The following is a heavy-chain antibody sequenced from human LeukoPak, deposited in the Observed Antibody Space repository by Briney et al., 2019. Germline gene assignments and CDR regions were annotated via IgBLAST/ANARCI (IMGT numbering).Heavy chain of an antibody. Sequence: PSETLSLTCTVSGGSISSSSYYWGWIRQPPGKGLEWIGSIYYSGSTYYNPSLKSRVTISVDTSKNQFSLKLSSVTAADPSVYYCARHQSGSYQAYFDYWGQGTLVTVSS. CDR1: GGSISSSSYY. CDR2: IYYSGST. V-gene: IGHV4-39*01. D-gene: IGHD1-26*01. CDR3: ARHQSGSYQAYFDY. J-gene: IGHJ4*02.